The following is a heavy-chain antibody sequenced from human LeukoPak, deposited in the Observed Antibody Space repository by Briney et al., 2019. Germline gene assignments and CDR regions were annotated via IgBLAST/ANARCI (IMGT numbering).Heavy chain of an antibody. CDR3: ARGPRDYDSSGVLDS. Sequence: TPSETLSLTCALYGGSFSGYYWSWIRQPPGKGLEWIGGINHSGSTNYNPSLKSRVTISVDTSKNQFSLKLSSVTAADTAVYYCARGPRDYDSSGVLDSWGQGTLVTVSS. V-gene: IGHV4-34*01. D-gene: IGHD3-22*01. J-gene: IGHJ4*02. CDR2: INHSGST. CDR1: GGSFSGYY.